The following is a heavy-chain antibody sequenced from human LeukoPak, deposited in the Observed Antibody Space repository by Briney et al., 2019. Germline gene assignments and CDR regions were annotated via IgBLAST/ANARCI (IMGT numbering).Heavy chain of an antibody. CDR1: GFTFSSHS. V-gene: IGHV3-7*01. D-gene: IGHD3-22*01. Sequence: PGGSLRLSCAASGFTFSSHSMSWVRQAPGKRLEWVANVREDGSEINYADSVKGRFTISRDNARNSLYLQMNILRPEDTAIYFCARLLHFERSVYRPVDFWGQGTLVSVSS. J-gene: IGHJ4*02. CDR2: VREDGSEI. CDR3: ARLLHFERSVYRPVDF.